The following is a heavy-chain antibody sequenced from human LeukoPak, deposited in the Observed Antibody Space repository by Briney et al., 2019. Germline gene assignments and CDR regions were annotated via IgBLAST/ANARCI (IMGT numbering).Heavy chain of an antibody. CDR2: IYPGDSDT. J-gene: IGHJ6*02. V-gene: IGHV5-51*01. CDR1: GYSFTSYW. CDR3: ARAFSGTGPGAYYGMDV. D-gene: IGHD3-10*01. Sequence: GESLKISCKGSGYSFTSYWVAWVRQMPGKGLEWMGIIYPGDSDTRYSPSFQGQVTISADKSISTAYLQWSSLKASDTAMHYCARAFSGTGPGAYYGMDVWGQGTTVTVSS.